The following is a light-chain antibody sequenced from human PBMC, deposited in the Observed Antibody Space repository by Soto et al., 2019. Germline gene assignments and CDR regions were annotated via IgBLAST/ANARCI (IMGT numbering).Light chain of an antibody. CDR3: QQYNKGPPWT. CDR1: EGVGTN. J-gene: IGKJ1*01. CDR2: ATS. Sequence: EVVMTQSPATLSVSPGDSATLSCRASEGVGTNLAGYQQTPGQGPRLLIYATSTRATGIPARFSGSGSGTEFTITISGLQSEDFAIYYCQQYNKGPPWTFGQGTKVEIK. V-gene: IGKV3-15*01.